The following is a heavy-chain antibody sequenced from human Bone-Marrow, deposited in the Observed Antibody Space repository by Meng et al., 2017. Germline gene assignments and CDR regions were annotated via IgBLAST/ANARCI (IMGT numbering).Heavy chain of an antibody. CDR2: ISAYNGNT. Sequence: ASVKVSCKASGYTFTSYGISWVRQAPGQGLEWMGWISAYNGNTNYAQKLQGRVTMTTDTSTSTAYMELRSLRSDDTAVYCCARSPWDSGGYYYLDFDYWGQGTLVTVSS. V-gene: IGHV1-18*01. CDR1: GYTFTSYG. J-gene: IGHJ4*02. D-gene: IGHD3-22*01. CDR3: ARSPWDSGGYYYLDFDY.